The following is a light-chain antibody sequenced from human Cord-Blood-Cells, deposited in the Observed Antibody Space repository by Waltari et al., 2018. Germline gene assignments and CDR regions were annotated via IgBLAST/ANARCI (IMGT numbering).Light chain of an antibody. Sequence: QSALTQPASVSGSPGQSITISCTGTSSDVGCYNLVSWYQQHPGKAPKLMIYEGSKRPSGVPNRFSGSKSGNTASLTISGLQAEDEADYCCCSYAGSSTFVFGGGTKLTVL. CDR1: SSDVGCYNL. CDR2: EGS. CDR3: CSYAGSSTFV. J-gene: IGLJ2*01. V-gene: IGLV2-23*03.